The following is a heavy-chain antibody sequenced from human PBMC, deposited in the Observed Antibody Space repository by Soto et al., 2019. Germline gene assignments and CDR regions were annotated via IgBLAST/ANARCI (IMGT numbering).Heavy chain of an antibody. J-gene: IGHJ3*02. CDR1: GGSISSGGYY. CDR2: ISYSGST. V-gene: IGHV4-31*03. Sequence: QVQLQESGPGLVKPSQTLSLTCTVSGGSISSGGYYWSWIRHHPGKGLEWIGYISYSGSTYYKPSLKSRVTIAVDTSKNQFSLKLSSVTAADTAVYYFARDGRESSSHLDAFAIGGQGTMVTVSS. CDR3: ARDGRESSSHLDAFAI. D-gene: IGHD6-6*01.